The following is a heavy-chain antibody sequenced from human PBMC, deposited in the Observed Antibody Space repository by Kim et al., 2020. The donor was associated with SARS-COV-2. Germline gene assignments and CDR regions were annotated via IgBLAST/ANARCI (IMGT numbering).Heavy chain of an antibody. CDR1: EYTFTSYA. V-gene: IGHV1-3*01. CDR2: LNPGNANT. J-gene: IGHJ6*02. D-gene: IGHD6-19*01. Sequence: ASVKVSCKGSEYTFTSYAIHWVRQAPGQRLEWMGWLNPGNANTKYSQKFQGRVTITRDTSASTAYMELSSLRSEDAAVYYCVRDIAVAGRGYVWGQGTTVTVSS. CDR3: VRDIAVAGRGYV.